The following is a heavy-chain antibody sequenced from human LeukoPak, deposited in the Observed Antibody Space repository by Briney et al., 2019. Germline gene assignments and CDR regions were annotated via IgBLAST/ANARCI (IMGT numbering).Heavy chain of an antibody. CDR3: ARATGTTFYYYYYGMDV. V-gene: IGHV4-34*01. CDR1: GGSFSGYY. D-gene: IGHD1-7*01. Sequence: SETLSLTCAVYGGSFSGYYWSWIRQPPGKGLEWIGEINHSGNTNYNPSLKSRVTISVDTSKNQFSLKLSSVTAADTAVYYCARATGTTFYYYYYGMDVRGQGTTVTVSS. CDR2: INHSGNT. J-gene: IGHJ6*02.